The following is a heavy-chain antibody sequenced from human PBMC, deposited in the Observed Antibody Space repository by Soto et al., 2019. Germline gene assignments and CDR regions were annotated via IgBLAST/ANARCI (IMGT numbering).Heavy chain of an antibody. Sequence: EVQLVESGGGLVQPGGSLRLSCAASGFTFSSYEMNWVRQVPGKGLEWVSYISSSGSTIYYADSVKGRFTISRDNAKNSLYLQMNSLRAEDTAVYYCAGDATVTKTYPNWGQGTLVTVSS. D-gene: IGHD4-17*01. CDR3: AGDATVTKTYPN. CDR2: ISSSGSTI. J-gene: IGHJ4*02. CDR1: GFTFSSYE. V-gene: IGHV3-48*03.